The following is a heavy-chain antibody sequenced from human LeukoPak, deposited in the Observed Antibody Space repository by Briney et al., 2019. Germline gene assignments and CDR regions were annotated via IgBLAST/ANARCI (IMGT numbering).Heavy chain of an antibody. J-gene: IGHJ4*02. CDR2: IYPGDSDT. CDR3: VLAGSGSYYFDY. Sequence: GESLKISCKGFGYRFTNYWIGWVRQMRGKGLEWIGIIYPGDSDTRYSPSFQGQVTISADKSINTAYLQWSRLKASDTAMYYCVLAGSGSYYFDYWGQGILVTVSS. CDR1: GYRFTNYW. V-gene: IGHV5-51*01. D-gene: IGHD3-10*01.